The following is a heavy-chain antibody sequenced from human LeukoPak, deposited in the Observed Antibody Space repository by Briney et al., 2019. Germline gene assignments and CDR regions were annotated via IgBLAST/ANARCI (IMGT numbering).Heavy chain of an antibody. D-gene: IGHD3-3*01. V-gene: IGHV1-18*01. CDR2: ISAYNGNT. J-gene: IGHJ4*02. CDR1: GYTFTSYG. CDR3: ARVYDFWSGYYTSDY. Sequence: GASVKVSCKASGYTFTSYGISWVRQAPGQGLEWMGWISAYNGNTNYAQKLQGRVTMTTDTSTSTAYMELRSLRSDDTAVYYRARVYDFWSGYYTSDYWGQGTLVTVSS.